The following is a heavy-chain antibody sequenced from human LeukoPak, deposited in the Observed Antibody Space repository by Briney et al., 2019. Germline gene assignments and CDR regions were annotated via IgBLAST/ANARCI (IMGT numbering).Heavy chain of an antibody. J-gene: IGHJ4*02. CDR3: ARDQIAAAEEFDY. V-gene: IGHV3-7*01. CDR2: IKQDGSEK. CDR1: GFTFSSYW. Sequence: QSGGSLRLSCAASGFTFSSYWMSWVRQAPGKGLEWVANIKQDGSEKYYVDSVRGRFTISRDNAKNSLYLQMNSLRAEDTAVYYCARDQIAAAEEFDYWGQGTLVTVSS. D-gene: IGHD6-13*01.